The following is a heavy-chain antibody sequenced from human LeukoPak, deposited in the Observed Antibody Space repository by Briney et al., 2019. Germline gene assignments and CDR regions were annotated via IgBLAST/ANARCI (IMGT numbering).Heavy chain of an antibody. CDR2: IYYSGST. CDR3: ARQYSYGYENWFDP. CDR1: GGSISSSSYY. J-gene: IGHJ5*02. Sequence: PSETLSLTCTVSGGSISSSSYYWGWIRQPPGKGLEWIGSIYYSGSTYYNPSLKSRVTISVDTSKNQFSLKLSSVTAADTAVYYCARQYSYGYENWFDPWGQGTLVTVSS. V-gene: IGHV4-39*01. D-gene: IGHD5-18*01.